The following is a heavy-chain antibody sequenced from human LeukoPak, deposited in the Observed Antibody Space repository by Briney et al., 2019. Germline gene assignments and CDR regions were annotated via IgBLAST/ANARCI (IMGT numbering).Heavy chain of an antibody. J-gene: IGHJ1*01. CDR3: ASHVVPLVVPAAPAEYFQH. Sequence: ASVKVSCKASGGTFSSYAISWVRQAPGQGLEWMGRIIPILGIANYAQKFQGRVTITADKSTSTAYMELSSLRSEDTAVYYCASHVVPLVVPAAPAEYFQHWGQGTLVTVSS. D-gene: IGHD2-2*01. CDR1: GGTFSSYA. CDR2: IIPILGIA. V-gene: IGHV1-69*04.